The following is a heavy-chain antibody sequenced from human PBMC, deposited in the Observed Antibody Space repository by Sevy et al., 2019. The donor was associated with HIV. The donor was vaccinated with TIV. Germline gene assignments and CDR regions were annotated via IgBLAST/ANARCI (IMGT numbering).Heavy chain of an antibody. J-gene: IGHJ4*02. CDR3: ARKMELLVPDY. D-gene: IGHD1-7*01. CDR1: GFIFSNYN. V-gene: IGHV3-21*01. Sequence: GGSLRLSCAPSGFIFSNYNMHWVRQAPGKGLQWVSCISSSSNDIYYADSLKGRFTISRDNAKNSLYLQINSLRAEDTAVYYCARKMELLVPDYWGQGTLVTVSS. CDR2: ISSSSNDI.